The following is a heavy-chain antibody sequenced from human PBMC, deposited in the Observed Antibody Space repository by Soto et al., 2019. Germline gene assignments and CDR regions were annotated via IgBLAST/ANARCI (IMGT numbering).Heavy chain of an antibody. V-gene: IGHV1-18*01. D-gene: IGHD3-10*01. CDR1: GDTFTDHG. J-gene: IGHJ4*02. CDR2: VSSYNGNT. Sequence: QVQLVQSGPEVKKPGASVTVSCKTSGDTFTDHGIDWVRQAPGQWLEWVGWVSSYNGNTNYAYNLKDRVIMTTDASSSTAYMELRGLRSDDTAVYYCAREVEGSYSPADFWGQGTPVTVSS. CDR3: AREVEGSYSPADF.